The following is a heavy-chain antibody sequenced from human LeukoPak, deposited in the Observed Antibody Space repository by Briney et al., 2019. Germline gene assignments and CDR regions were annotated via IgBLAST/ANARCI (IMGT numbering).Heavy chain of an antibody. CDR2: IYYSGST. V-gene: IGHV4-59*01. Sequence: SETLSLTCTVSGGSISSYYWSWIRQPPGKGLEWIGYIYYSGSTNYNPSLKSRVTISVDTSKNQFSLKLSSVTAADTAVYYCARDTLTIRFGPTADYWGQGTLVTVSS. J-gene: IGHJ4*02. CDR1: GGSISSYY. CDR3: ARDTLTIRFGPTADY. D-gene: IGHD4/OR15-4a*01.